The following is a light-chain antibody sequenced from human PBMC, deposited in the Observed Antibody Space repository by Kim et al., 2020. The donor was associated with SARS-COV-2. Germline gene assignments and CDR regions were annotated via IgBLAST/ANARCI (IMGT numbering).Light chain of an antibody. Sequence: DIQMIQSPSTLSASVGDRVTITCRASQNINSFLAWYQKKPGKAPELLISKSTNLQSGVPSRFSGSESGTEFTLTINSLQPDDFATYYCQQYNDYSRTFGQGTKVDIK. J-gene: IGKJ1*01. V-gene: IGKV1-5*03. CDR1: QNINSF. CDR2: KST. CDR3: QQYNDYSRT.